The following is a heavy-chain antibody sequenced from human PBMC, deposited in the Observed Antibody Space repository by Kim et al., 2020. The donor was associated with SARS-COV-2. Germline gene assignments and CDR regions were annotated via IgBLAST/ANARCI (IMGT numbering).Heavy chain of an antibody. CDR2: IKQDESEK. V-gene: IGHV3-7*03. J-gene: IGHJ4*02. D-gene: IGHD1-1*01. CDR1: GFTFSNSW. CDR3: ARRKTPNSIFDF. Sequence: GGSLRLSCAASGFTFSNSWMTWVRQAPGKGLEWVANIKQDESEKYYVDSVKGRFTISRDNAKNSLYLQMNSLRAEDTALYYCARRKTPNSIFDFWGQGTLVTVSS.